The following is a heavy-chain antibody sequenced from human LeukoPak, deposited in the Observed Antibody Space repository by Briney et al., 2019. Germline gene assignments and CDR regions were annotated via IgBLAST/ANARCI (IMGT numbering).Heavy chain of an antibody. CDR1: GYSFTSYW. CDR3: ARSGWYSDYYYYMDV. V-gene: IGHV5-51*01. J-gene: IGHJ6*03. Sequence: GESLKISCKGSGYSFTSYWIGWVRQMPGKGLEWMGIIYPGDSDTRYSASFQGQVTISADKSISTAYLQWSSLKASDTAMYYCARSGWYSDYYYYMDVWGKGTTVTISS. D-gene: IGHD6-19*01. CDR2: IYPGDSDT.